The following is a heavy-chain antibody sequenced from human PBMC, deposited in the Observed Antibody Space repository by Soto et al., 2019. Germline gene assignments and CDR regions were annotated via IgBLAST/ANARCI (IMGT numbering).Heavy chain of an antibody. J-gene: IGHJ4*02. Sequence: ASVKVSCKASGYTFTNHYIHWVRQAPGQGLEWMGIINPSGGSTSESQKFQGRLTLTRDTSTSTVYMELSSLRSEDTAVFYCAIVAGIVTPPLIPLLLWCQGLL. D-gene: IGHD3-9*01. CDR1: GYTFTNHY. CDR3: AIVAGIVTPPLIPLLL. V-gene: IGHV1-46*01. CDR2: INPSGGST.